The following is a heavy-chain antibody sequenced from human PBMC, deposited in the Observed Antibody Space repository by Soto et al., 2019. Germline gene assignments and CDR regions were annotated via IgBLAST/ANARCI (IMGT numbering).Heavy chain of an antibody. Sequence: EVQLLDSGGGLVQPGGSLRLSCAASGFTFSNSAMTWVRQGPGKGLERVSGISGSGGRSYYADSVKGRFTLSRDNSKRTLYLQMHSLRAEDTAVYYCAKAYFVWSSEQPYYFDYWGQGTLVTVSS. CDR2: ISGSGGRS. J-gene: IGHJ4*02. CDR3: AKAYFVWSSEQPYYFDY. D-gene: IGHD3-16*01. CDR1: GFTFSNSA. V-gene: IGHV3-23*01.